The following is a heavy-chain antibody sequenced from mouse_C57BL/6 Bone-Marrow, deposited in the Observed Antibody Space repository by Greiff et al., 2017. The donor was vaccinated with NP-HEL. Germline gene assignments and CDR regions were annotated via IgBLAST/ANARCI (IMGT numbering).Heavy chain of an antibody. CDR1: GFTFTDYY. J-gene: IGHJ2*01. CDR2: IRNKANGYTT. V-gene: IGHV7-3*01. CDR3: ARWGYDFDAGDH. Sequence: DVKLVESGGGLVQPGGSLSLSCAASGFTFTDYYMSWVRQPPGKALEWLGFIRNKANGYTTEYSASVKGRFTISRDNYQSILYLQMNALRAEDRSTYYRARWGYDFDAGDHRGQGPTPQVSS. D-gene: IGHD2-4*01.